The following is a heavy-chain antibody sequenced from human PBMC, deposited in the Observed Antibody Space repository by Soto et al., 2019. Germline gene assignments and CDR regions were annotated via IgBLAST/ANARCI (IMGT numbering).Heavy chain of an antibody. Sequence: QVQVQQSGPGLVKPSETLSLTCTVSSGPSKSHNWGWIRQPPGRGLEWIGYVYDTWSTSYNPSLQSRVNVSADTSTNRISLTLRFVTAADTAVYYCVRQGIGFLHGLVDVWGQGTTVIVSS. V-gene: IGHV4-59*08. CDR3: VRQGIGFLHGLVDV. CDR1: SGPSKSHN. CDR2: VYDTWST. D-gene: IGHD3-10*01. J-gene: IGHJ6*01.